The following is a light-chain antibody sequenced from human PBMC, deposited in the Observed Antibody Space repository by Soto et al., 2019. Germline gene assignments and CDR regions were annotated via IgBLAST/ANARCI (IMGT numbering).Light chain of an antibody. CDR3: VAWDDSLNGYVV. J-gene: IGLJ2*01. Sequence: SVLTQPPSASGTPAQRVTISCSGSSSNIGSNTVNWYQQLPGTAPKLVIYSNNQRPSGVPDRFSGSKSGTSASLAISGLQSEDEADYYCVAWDDSLNGYVVFGGGTKVTVL. V-gene: IGLV1-44*01. CDR2: SNN. CDR1: SSNIGSNT.